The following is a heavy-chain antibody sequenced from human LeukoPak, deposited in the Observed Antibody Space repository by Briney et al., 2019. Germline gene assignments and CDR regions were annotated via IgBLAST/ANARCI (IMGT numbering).Heavy chain of an antibody. D-gene: IGHD2-21*01. CDR1: GFTVRNNY. J-gene: IGHJ5*02. CDR2: IYSVGST. V-gene: IGHV3-53*01. Sequence: GDCLRLSCAASGFTVRNNYMSWVRRAAGKGLEWVALIYSVGSTYYADSVKGRFTISRDNSKNTLHLQMNSLRAEDTAVYYCVRNSGELGAWGQGTLVTVSS. CDR3: VRNSGELGA.